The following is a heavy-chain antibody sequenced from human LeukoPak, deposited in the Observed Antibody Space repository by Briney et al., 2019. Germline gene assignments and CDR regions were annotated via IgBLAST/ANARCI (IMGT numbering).Heavy chain of an antibody. CDR2: IRDRDDNT. CDR3: TRDDAVGGGYLDY. V-gene: IGHV3-23*01. D-gene: IGHD6-19*01. CDR1: RFTFNSYA. Sequence: GGSLRLSCAASRFTFNSYAMTWVRQAPGKGLEWVSGIRDRDDNTYYADSVKGRFTISRDKSKNTLFLQMNSLRAEDTAIYFCTRDDAVGGGYLDYWGQGALVTVSP. J-gene: IGHJ4*02.